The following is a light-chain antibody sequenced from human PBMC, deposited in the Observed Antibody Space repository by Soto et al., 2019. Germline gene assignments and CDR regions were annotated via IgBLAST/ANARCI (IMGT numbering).Light chain of an antibody. Sequence: EIVLTQSPGTLSLSPGXRATLSCRASQSVTSNYLAWYQQKPGQAPRLLIFGASIRDTGIPDRFSGSGSGTDFTLTISRLESEDFAVYYCQQYGSSPGTFGQGTKVDIK. CDR2: GAS. CDR3: QQYGSSPGT. J-gene: IGKJ1*01. CDR1: QSVTSNY. V-gene: IGKV3-20*01.